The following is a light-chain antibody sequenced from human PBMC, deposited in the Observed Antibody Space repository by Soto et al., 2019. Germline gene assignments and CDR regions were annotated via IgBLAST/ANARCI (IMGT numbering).Light chain of an antibody. V-gene: IGKV1-33*01. Sequence: DIQMTQSPSSLSASVGDRVNISCQASKDISNFLNWYQQKPGKAPKVLIYDASNLKAGVPSRFSGSGSGTDFTFTISSLQPEDIATYYCQQYDNLFITFGGGTKVEIK. CDR2: DAS. CDR3: QQYDNLFIT. J-gene: IGKJ4*01. CDR1: KDISNF.